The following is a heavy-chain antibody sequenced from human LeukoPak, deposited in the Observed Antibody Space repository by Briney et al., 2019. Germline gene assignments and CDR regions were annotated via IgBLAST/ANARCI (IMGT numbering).Heavy chain of an antibody. J-gene: IGHJ4*02. V-gene: IGHV4-59*01. CDR3: ARFYYDDTGVSYYFDS. CDR1: AGSITTYY. Sequence: KPSETLSLTCTVSAGSITTYYWTWIRQAPGEGLEWIGYVYYNAGSRSNPNLESRVLISVDASRNQFSLRLTSVTAADTAMYYCARFYYDDTGVSYYFDSWGPGIMVTVSS. CDR2: VYYNAGS. D-gene: IGHD3-3*01.